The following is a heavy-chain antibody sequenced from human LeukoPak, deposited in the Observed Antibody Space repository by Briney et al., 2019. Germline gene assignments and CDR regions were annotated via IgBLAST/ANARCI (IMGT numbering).Heavy chain of an antibody. V-gene: IGHV4-31*03. D-gene: IGHD3-10*01. Sequence: PSETLSLTCTVSGGSISSGGYYWSWIRQHPGKGLEWIGYIYYSGSTYYNPSLKSRVTISVDTSKNQFSLKLSSVTAADTAVYYCARDESDSYGSGGDAFDIWGQGTMVPVSS. CDR2: IYYSGST. CDR3: ARDESDSYGSGGDAFDI. J-gene: IGHJ3*02. CDR1: GGSISSGGYY.